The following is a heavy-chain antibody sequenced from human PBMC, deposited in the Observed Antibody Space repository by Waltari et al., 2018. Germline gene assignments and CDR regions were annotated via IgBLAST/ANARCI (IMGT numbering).Heavy chain of an antibody. J-gene: IGHJ4*02. V-gene: IGHV3-23*01. CDR3: AKDRYGSGSYYDY. D-gene: IGHD3-10*01. CDR2: IRGSGGST. Sequence: EVQLLESGGGLVQPGGSLRLSCAASGFTFSSYAMSWVRQAPGKGLEWVSAIRGSGGSTYYADSVKGRFTISRDNSKNTLYLQMNSLRAEDTAVYYCAKDRYGSGSYYDYWGQGTLVTVSS. CDR1: GFTFSSYA.